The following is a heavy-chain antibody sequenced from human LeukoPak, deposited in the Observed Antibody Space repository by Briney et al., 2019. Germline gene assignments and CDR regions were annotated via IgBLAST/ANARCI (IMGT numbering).Heavy chain of an antibody. CDR1: GGSVSRGGYY. V-gene: IGHV4-31*03. J-gene: IGHJ4*02. CDR2: TSYSEGT. Sequence: SETLSLTCTVSGGSVSRGGYYWNWIRQHPGKGLEWIGFTSYSEGTYYNPSLMSRITISVDRSQNQFSLKMRDVTAADTVVYFCATADWESFYFDSWGQGALVAVSS. D-gene: IGHD1-26*01. CDR3: ATADWESFYFDS.